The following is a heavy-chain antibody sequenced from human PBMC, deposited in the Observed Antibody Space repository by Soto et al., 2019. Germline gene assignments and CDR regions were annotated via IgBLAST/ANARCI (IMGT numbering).Heavy chain of an antibody. Sequence: PGGSLRLSCADSGFTFSSYAMSWFRQAPGKGLEWVSAIGGSGDSTYYADSVKGRFTISRDNSKNTLYLQVNSLRAEDTAVYYCAKVLDASMVVNGYLYWGQGTLVTVSS. V-gene: IGHV3-23*01. CDR2: IGGSGDST. CDR1: GFTFSSYA. CDR3: AKVLDASMVVNGYLY. D-gene: IGHD5-18*01. J-gene: IGHJ4*02.